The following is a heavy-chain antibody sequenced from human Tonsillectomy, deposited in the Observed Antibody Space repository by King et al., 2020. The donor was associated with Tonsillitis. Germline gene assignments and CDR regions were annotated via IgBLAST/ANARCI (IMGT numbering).Heavy chain of an antibody. J-gene: IGHJ4*02. CDR3: AVIVPAAIPDY. V-gene: IGHV3-30-3*01. CDR2: ISYDGTNK. CDR1: GFTFSSYA. D-gene: IGHD2-2*01. Sequence: VQLVESGGGVVQPGRSLILSCAAAGFTFSSYAIHWVRQAPGKGLEWVAVISYDGTNKYYGDSVKGRFTISRDDSKNTLYLQMNSLRLEDTAVYYCAVIVPAAIPDYWGQGTLVTVSS.